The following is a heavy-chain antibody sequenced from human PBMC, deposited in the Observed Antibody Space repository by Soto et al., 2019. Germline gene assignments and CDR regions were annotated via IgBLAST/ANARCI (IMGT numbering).Heavy chain of an antibody. CDR2: INPSFGRA. CDR3: ARGGDIVVVPAATYYYYYGMDV. CDR1: GYTFTSYY. D-gene: IGHD2-2*01. Sequence: ASVKVSCKASGYTFTSYYMHWVRQAPGQGLEWMGIINPSFGRANYAQKFQGRVTITADESTSTAYMELSSLRSEDTAVYYCARGGDIVVVPAATYYYYYGMDVWGQGTTVTVSS. J-gene: IGHJ6*02. V-gene: IGHV1-46*01.